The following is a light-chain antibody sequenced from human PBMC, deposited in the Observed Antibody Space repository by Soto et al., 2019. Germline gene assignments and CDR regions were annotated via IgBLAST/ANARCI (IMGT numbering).Light chain of an antibody. CDR3: SSYTSSSTPNV. CDR1: SSDVVGYNY. V-gene: IGLV2-14*01. J-gene: IGLJ1*01. CDR2: AVS. Sequence: QSALAQPASVSGSPGQSFTISCTGTSSDVVGYNYVSWYQQHPGKAPKLMIYAVSNRPSGVSTRFSGSKSGNTASLTSSGLQAEDEADYDCSSYTSSSTPNVFGTGTKLTVL.